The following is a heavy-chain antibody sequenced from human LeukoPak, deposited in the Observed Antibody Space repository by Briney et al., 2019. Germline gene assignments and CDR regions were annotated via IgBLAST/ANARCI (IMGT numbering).Heavy chain of an antibody. CDR3: TWMATVVTVDI. V-gene: IGHV3-15*01. CDR2: TIGGNGPA. Sequence: GGSLRLFLPVSGLSFRDAWLCWVRQAPGKGLAWIGRTIGGNGPADYAAPVKGRFTISRDYSKDTMYLHMNSLKTEHPAVYYCTWMATVVTVDIWGQGTLVTVSS. CDR1: GLSFRDAW. D-gene: IGHD4-23*01. J-gene: IGHJ4*02.